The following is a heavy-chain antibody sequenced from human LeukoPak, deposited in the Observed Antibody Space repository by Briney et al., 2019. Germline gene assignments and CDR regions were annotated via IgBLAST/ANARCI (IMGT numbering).Heavy chain of an antibody. CDR3: ARAGLMVYAPLDG. Sequence: QTGGSLRLSCAASGFTFSNYWMHWVRQAPGKGLEYFSRINSDGSSTNYADSVKGRFTISRDNAKNTLYLHMNSLRAEDTAVYYCARAGLMVYAPLDGWGKGTTVTVSS. J-gene: IGHJ6*04. CDR1: GFTFSNYW. CDR2: INSDGSST. V-gene: IGHV3-74*01. D-gene: IGHD2-8*01.